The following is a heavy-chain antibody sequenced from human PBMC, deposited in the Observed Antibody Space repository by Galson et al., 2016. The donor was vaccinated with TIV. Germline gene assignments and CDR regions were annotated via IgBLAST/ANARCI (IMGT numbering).Heavy chain of an antibody. V-gene: IGHV1-69*13. J-gene: IGHJ6*03. CDR3: ARPSSSCRGCSYYCYMDV. D-gene: IGHD6-19*01. CDR2: ILPIFGAA. Sequence: SEKVSCKASGGTFNIYAISWVRQAPGQGLEWMGGILPIFGAATYAQKFQGRVTITADESTNTAYMELSSLKSDDTAMYYCARPSSSCRGCSYYCYMDVWGKGTTVTVSS. CDR1: GGTFNIYA.